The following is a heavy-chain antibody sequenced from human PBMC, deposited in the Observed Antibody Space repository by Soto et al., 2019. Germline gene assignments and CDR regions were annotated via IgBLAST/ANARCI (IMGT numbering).Heavy chain of an antibody. CDR3: ARDWFGKQQSLVGYFDL. J-gene: IGHJ2*01. CDR1: GYTFSKYG. D-gene: IGHD6-13*01. Sequence: QVQLVQSGGEVKKPGASVKVSCKASGYTFSKYGISWVRQAPGQGLVWMGWLSVYNGTTNNARKFQGRFTITTDTTTSTAYMELRSLTSYDTAVYYCARDWFGKQQSLVGYFDLWDRGTHVTVSS. CDR2: LSVYNGTT. V-gene: IGHV1-18*01.